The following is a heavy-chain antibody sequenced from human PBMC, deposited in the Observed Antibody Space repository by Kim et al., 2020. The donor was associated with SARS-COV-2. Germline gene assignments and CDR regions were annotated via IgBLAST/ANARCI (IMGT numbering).Heavy chain of an antibody. Sequence: SVKVSCKASGGTFSSYAISWVRQAPGQGLEWMGRVIPILGIANFAQKFKGRVTITADKSTSTAYMELSSLRSEDTAVYYCARDLRGPDAFDIWGQGTMVTVSS. CDR1: GGTFSSYA. J-gene: IGHJ3*02. CDR2: VIPILGIA. CDR3: ARDLRGPDAFDI. V-gene: IGHV1-69*04. D-gene: IGHD3-10*01.